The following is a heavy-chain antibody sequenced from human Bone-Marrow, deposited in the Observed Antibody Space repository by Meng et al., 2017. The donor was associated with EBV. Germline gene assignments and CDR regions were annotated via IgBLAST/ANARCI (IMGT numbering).Heavy chain of an antibody. Sequence: QVQLVQAGAEVKKPGASGKVSCRTSGYTFSSYDVNWVRQAPGQGPEWMGWINPNSGNTGFAQKIQGRVSMTWDTYTSQVYMELRNLRSEDTAVYYCARMGYWGQGTLVTVSS. V-gene: IGHV1-8*01. CDR3: ARMGY. CDR2: INPNSGNT. J-gene: IGHJ4*02. CDR1: GYTFSSYD.